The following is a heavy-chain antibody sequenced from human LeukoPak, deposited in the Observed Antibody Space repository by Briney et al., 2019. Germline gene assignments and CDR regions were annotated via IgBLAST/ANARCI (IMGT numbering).Heavy chain of an antibody. CDR2: IYYSGST. J-gene: IGHJ4*02. CDR3: ARAVVGNYCDY. CDR1: GGSISSGGYY. V-gene: IGHV4-31*03. D-gene: IGHD1-26*01. Sequence: SETLSLTCTVSGGSISSGGYYWSWIRQHPGKGLEWIGYIYYSGSTYYNPSLKSRVNISVDTSNNQFSLKVSSVTAADTGVYYCARAVVGNYCDYWGQGTLVTVSS.